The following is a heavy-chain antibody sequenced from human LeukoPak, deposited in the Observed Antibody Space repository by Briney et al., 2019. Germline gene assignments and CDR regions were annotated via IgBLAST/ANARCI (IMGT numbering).Heavy chain of an antibody. CDR3: AKVRLRDFWIDF. CDR1: GFTFSSYA. J-gene: IGHJ4*02. V-gene: IGHV3-23*01. D-gene: IGHD3-3*01. Sequence: PGGSLRLSCAASGFTFSSYAMSWVRQAPGKGLEWVSDISGSGGSTYYADSVKGRFTISRDNSKNTLYLQKNSLRAEDTAVYYCAKVRLRDFWIDFWGQGTLDSVSS. CDR2: ISGSGGST.